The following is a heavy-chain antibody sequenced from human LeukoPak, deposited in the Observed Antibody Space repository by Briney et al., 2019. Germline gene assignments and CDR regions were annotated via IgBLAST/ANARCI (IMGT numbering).Heavy chain of an antibody. Sequence: ASVKVSCKASGYTFTGYYMHWVRQAPGQGLEWMGWINPNSGGTNYAQKFQGRVTMTRDTSISTAYMELSRLRSDDTAVYYCAGGKGYCSSTSCQVFDYWGQGTLVTVSS. CDR1: GYTFTGYY. D-gene: IGHD2-2*01. CDR2: INPNSGGT. CDR3: AGGKGYCSSTSCQVFDY. V-gene: IGHV1-2*02. J-gene: IGHJ4*02.